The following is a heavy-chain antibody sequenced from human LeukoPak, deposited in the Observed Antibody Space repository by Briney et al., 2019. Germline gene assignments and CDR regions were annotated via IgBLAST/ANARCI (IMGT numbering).Heavy chain of an antibody. CDR3: ARRGRYKFDY. D-gene: IGHD1-26*01. V-gene: IGHV4-34*01. Sequence: SETLSLTCAVYGGSLSGYYWSWIRQPPGKGLEWIGEINHSGSTNYNPSLKSRVTISVDTSKNQFSLKLSSVTAADTAVYYCARRGRYKFDYWGQGTLVTVSS. J-gene: IGHJ4*02. CDR1: GGSLSGYY. CDR2: INHSGST.